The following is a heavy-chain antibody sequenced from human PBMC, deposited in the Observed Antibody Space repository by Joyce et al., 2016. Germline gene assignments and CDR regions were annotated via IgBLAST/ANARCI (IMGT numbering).Heavy chain of an antibody. Sequence: ETLSLTCAVYSGPFSGFFWCWVRQPPGQGLAWIGDITNSGATHYNPSLKSRLTMSVDTSRKEFSLKLTSVTVADTAIYYCARSQWLAPLMYWGQGTPVTVSS. D-gene: IGHD6-19*01. J-gene: IGHJ4*02. CDR3: ARSQWLAPLMY. CDR1: SGPFSGFF. V-gene: IGHV4-34*01. CDR2: ITNSGAT.